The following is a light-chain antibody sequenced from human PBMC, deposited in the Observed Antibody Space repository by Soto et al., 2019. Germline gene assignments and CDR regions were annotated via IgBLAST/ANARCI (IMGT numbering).Light chain of an antibody. CDR2: GAS. J-gene: IGKJ1*01. V-gene: IGKV3-20*01. CDR3: QQYGTSPTT. Sequence: IVLTQSPGTLSLSPGERATLSCRASQSVSSSYLAWYQQKPGQAPRLLMYGASSRATGIPDRFSGRGSGTDFTLTISRLEPEDFAVYYCQQYGTSPTTFGQGTKVDIK. CDR1: QSVSSSY.